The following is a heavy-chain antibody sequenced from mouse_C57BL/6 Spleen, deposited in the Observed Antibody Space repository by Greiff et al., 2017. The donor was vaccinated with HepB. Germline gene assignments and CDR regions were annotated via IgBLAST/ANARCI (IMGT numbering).Heavy chain of an antibody. CDR2: FHPYNDDT. J-gene: IGHJ3*01. V-gene: IGHV1-47*01. D-gene: IGHD2-12*01. CDR3: ARTYNYDADGFAY. Sequence: VQLQESGAELVKPGASVKMSCKASGYTFTTYPIEWMKQNHGKSLEWIGNFHPYNDDTKYNEKFKGKATLNVEKSSSTVYLELSLLTSDDSAVYYCARTYNYDADGFAYWGQGTLVTVSA. CDR1: GYTFTTYP.